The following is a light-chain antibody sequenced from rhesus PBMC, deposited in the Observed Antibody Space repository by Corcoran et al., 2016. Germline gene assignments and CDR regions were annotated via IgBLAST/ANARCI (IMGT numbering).Light chain of an antibody. CDR3: LQGYSIPLT. J-gene: IGKJ4*01. CDR2: AAS. Sequence: DIQMTQSPSSLSAPVGDRVTITCRASQDITDYLSWYQQKPGKAPKRLIYAASSLDGGVPSRVSGSGSGTDFTLTIGSLQPEDVATYYCLQGYSIPLTFGGGTKVELK. V-gene: IGKV1-36*02. CDR1: QDITDY.